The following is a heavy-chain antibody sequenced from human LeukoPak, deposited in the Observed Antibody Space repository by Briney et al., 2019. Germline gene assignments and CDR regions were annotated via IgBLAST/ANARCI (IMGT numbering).Heavy chain of an antibody. CDR3: AKDSGWLRFHY. CDR1: GFTFSGYA. CDR2: ISYDGSNE. D-gene: IGHD5-12*01. V-gene: IGHV3-30*18. Sequence: SGGSLRLSCAASGFTFSGYAMTWVRQAPGKGLEWVAVISYDGSNEYYADSVKGRFTISRDNSKNTFYLQMNSLRAEDTAVYYCAKDSGWLRFHYWGQGTLVTVSS. J-gene: IGHJ4*02.